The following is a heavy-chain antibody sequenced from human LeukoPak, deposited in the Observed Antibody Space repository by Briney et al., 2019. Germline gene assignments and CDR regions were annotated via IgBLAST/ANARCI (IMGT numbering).Heavy chain of an antibody. CDR2: INPNSGDT. J-gene: IGHJ4*02. CDR3: ARDAWLVGATNLYYLDY. CDR1: GYTFTGYY. V-gene: IGHV1-2*02. Sequence: GASVKVSCKASGYTFTGYYMHWVRQAPGQGLEWMGWINPNSGDTDYAQKFQGRVTMTRDTSISTAYMELSRLTSDDTAVYYCARDAWLVGATNLYYLDYWGQGTLVTVSS. D-gene: IGHD1-26*01.